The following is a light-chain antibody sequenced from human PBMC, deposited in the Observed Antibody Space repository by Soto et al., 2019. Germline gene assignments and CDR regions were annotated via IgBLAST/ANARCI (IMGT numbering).Light chain of an antibody. V-gene: IGKV3-20*01. CDR3: QHYDSSLWT. Sequence: EIVLTQSPGTLSLFPGERATLSCRASQSVSGTNLAWYQQKPGQAPRLLIFGASSRATGIPDRFSGSGSGTDFTLSISRLEPEDFAVYYCQHYDSSLWTFGQGTQVEIK. CDR1: QSVSGTN. J-gene: IGKJ1*01. CDR2: GAS.